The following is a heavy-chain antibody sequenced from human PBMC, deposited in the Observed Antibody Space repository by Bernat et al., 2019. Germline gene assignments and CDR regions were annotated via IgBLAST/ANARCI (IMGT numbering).Heavy chain of an antibody. CDR3: AKDSSIFGVVIMVEY. Sequence: EVQLLESGGGLVQPGGSLRLSCAASGFTFSSYAMSWVRQAPGKGLEWVSAISGSGGSTYYADSVKGRFTISRDNSKNTLYLRMNSLRAEDTAVYYCAKDSSIFGVVIMVEYWGQGTLVTVSS. V-gene: IGHV3-23*01. D-gene: IGHD3-3*01. CDR2: ISGSGGST. CDR1: GFTFSSYA. J-gene: IGHJ4*02.